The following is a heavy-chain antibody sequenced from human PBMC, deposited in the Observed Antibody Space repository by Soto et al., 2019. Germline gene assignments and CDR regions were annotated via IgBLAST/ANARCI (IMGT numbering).Heavy chain of an antibody. CDR1: GFTFSSYA. Sequence: WGSLRLFCEASGFTFSSYAMNWVRQAPGKGLEWISVISGSGGATYFADSVKGRFVISRDNSKNTLYLQMNSLRAEDTAIYYFAKAPLRAVHPLVFDYWGQGSLVTVSS. V-gene: IGHV3-23*01. CDR3: AKAPLRAVHPLVFDY. D-gene: IGHD3-10*01. J-gene: IGHJ4*02. CDR2: ISGSGGAT.